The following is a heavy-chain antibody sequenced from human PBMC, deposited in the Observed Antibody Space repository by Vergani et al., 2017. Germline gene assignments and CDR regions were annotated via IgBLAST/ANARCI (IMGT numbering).Heavy chain of an antibody. J-gene: IGHJ4*02. D-gene: IGHD3-22*01. CDR1: GGSFSGYY. CDR3: TTGSSGYIY. Sequence: VQLQQWGAGLLKPSETLSLTCAVYGGSFSGYYWSWIRQPPGKGLEWVGRIKSKTDGGTTDYAAPVKGRFTISRDDSKNTLYLQMNSLKTEDTAVYYCTTGSSGYIYWGQGTLVTVSS. V-gene: IGHV3-15*01. CDR2: IKSKTDGGTT.